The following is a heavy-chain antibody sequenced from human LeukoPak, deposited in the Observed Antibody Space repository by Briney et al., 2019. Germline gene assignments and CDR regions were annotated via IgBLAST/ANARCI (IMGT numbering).Heavy chain of an antibody. Sequence: PGGSLRLSCAASGFIFSTYGMHWVRQAPDKGLEWVAVISYDGSNKYYADSVKGRFTISRDNSKNTLYLQMNSLRAEDTAVYYCARDPSSSWTGSYFDYWGQGTLVTVSS. CDR2: ISYDGSNK. D-gene: IGHD6-13*01. J-gene: IGHJ4*02. V-gene: IGHV3-30*03. CDR1: GFIFSTYG. CDR3: ARDPSSSWTGSYFDY.